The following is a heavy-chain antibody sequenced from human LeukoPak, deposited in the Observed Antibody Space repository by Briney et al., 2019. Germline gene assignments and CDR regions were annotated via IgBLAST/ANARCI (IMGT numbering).Heavy chain of an antibody. D-gene: IGHD4-11*01. CDR2: VNWSGGST. Sequence: GGSLRLSCAASGFTFDDYAMTWVRQLPGKGLEWVSTVNWSGGSTSYADSVKGRFTISRDNAKNSLYLQMSSLRADDTAFYYCARGGTVTTFDYWGQGTLVTVSS. V-gene: IGHV3-20*04. J-gene: IGHJ4*02. CDR3: ARGGTVTTFDY. CDR1: GFTFDDYA.